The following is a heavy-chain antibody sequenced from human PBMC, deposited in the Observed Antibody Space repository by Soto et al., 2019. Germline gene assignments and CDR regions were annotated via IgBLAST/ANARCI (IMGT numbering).Heavy chain of an antibody. J-gene: IGHJ4*02. V-gene: IGHV3-23*01. CDR1: ELSSSNHA. Sequence: EVHLLESGGGLVQPGGSLRLSCAASELSSSNHAMTWVRQAPGKGREWVSGISGTDGGAYYADSVKGRFTISRDNSRSTLYLQMNSLRVEDTAVYYCASGGLHGYTNGGLSYFHSWGQGTLVTVSS. CDR3: ASGGLHGYTNGGLSYFHS. D-gene: IGHD5-18*01. CDR2: ISGTDGGA.